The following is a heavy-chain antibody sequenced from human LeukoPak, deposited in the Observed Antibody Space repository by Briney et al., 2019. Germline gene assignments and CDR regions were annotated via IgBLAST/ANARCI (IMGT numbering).Heavy chain of an antibody. CDR3: ATRGPGRRTSDY. CDR1: GYSISSGYY. J-gene: IGHJ4*02. Sequence: SETLSLTCTVSGYSISSGYYWGWIRQPPGKGLEWIGSIYHSGSTYYNPSLKSRVTISVDTSKNQFSLKLSSVTAADAAVYYCATRGPGRRTSDYRGQGTLVTVSS. D-gene: IGHD3-10*01. CDR2: IYHSGST. V-gene: IGHV4-38-2*02.